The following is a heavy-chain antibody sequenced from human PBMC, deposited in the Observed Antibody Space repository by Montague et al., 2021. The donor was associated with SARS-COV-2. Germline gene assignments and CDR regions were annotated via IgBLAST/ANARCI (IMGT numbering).Heavy chain of an antibody. CDR3: ARLREGVVPAPILGLGPFYPYYYMDV. CDR1: GGSISSSSYY. CDR2: IYYSGST. V-gene: IGHV4-39*07. Sequence: TLSLTCTVSGGSISSSSYYWGWIRQPPGKGLEWIGSIYYSGSTYYNPSLKSRVTISADTSKNQFSLKLTSVTAPDTGVYYCARLREGVVPAPILGLGPFYPYYYMDVWGKGTTVTVSS. J-gene: IGHJ6*03. D-gene: IGHD2-2*01.